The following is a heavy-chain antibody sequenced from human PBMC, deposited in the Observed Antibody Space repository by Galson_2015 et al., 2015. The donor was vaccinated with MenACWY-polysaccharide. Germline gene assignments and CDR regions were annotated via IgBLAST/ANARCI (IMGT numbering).Heavy chain of an antibody. CDR3: ARVEKYSGSFYILY. CDR2: IFHSGTT. D-gene: IGHD1-26*01. Sequence: SETLSLTCAVSDSSIRSGYFWGWIRQPPGKGLEWIASIFHSGTTYCNPSLKSRVTISVDTSKNQFSLKLSSVTAADTAVYYCARVEKYSGSFYILYWGQGTLVTVSS. J-gene: IGHJ4*01. CDR1: DSSIRSGYF. V-gene: IGHV4-38-2*01.